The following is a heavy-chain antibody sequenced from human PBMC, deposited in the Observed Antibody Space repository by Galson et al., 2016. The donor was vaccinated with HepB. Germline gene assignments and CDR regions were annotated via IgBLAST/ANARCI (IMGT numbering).Heavy chain of an antibody. CDR3: AKSGFFGELDK. CDR2: ISGSGGRT. V-gene: IGHV3-23*01. CDR1: GFTFSSYG. J-gene: IGHJ4*02. Sequence: SLRLSCAASGFTFSSYGMHWVRQAPGKGLEWVAAISGSGGRTSYEDSVRGRFTISRDNSKNTLFLRMNSVGVEDTAVYFCAKSGFFGELDKWGQGTGVTVSS. D-gene: IGHD3-10*01.